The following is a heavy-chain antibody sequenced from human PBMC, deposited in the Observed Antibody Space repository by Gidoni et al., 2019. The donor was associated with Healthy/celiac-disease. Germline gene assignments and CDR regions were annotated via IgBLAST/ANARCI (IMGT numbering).Heavy chain of an antibody. CDR2: IIPILGIA. CDR3: ARDKGTYGSGNWFDP. Sequence: QVQLVQSGAEVTKPGSSVKVSCKASGGTFSSYTISWVRQAPGQGLEWMGRIIPILGIANYAQKFQGRVTITADKSTSTAYMELSSLRSEDTAVYYCARDKGTYGSGNWFDPWGQGTLVTVSS. J-gene: IGHJ5*02. D-gene: IGHD3-10*01. CDR1: GGTFSSYT. V-gene: IGHV1-69*08.